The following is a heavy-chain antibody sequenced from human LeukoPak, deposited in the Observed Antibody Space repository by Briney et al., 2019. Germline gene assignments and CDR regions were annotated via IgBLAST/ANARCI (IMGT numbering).Heavy chain of an antibody. D-gene: IGHD6-19*01. CDR3: ARSRQWLQRSAFDI. V-gene: IGHV3-21*01. Sequence: GGSLRLSCAASGFTFSSYSMNWVRQAPGKGLEWVSSISSSSSYIYYADSVKGRFTISRDNAKNSLYLQMNSLRAEDTAVYYCARSRQWLQRSAFDIWGQGTMVTVSS. CDR2: ISSSSSYI. J-gene: IGHJ3*02. CDR1: GFTFSSYS.